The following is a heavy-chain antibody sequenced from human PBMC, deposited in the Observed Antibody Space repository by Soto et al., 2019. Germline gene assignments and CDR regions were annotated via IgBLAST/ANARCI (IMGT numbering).Heavy chain of an antibody. D-gene: IGHD6-13*01. J-gene: IGHJ3*02. V-gene: IGHV1-69*02. Sequence: GASVKVSCKASGGTFSSYTISWVRQAPGQGLEWMGRIIPILGIANYAQKFQGRVTITADKSTSTAYMELSSLRSEDTAVYYCARPPIAAAGTYAFDIWGQGTMVTVSS. CDR3: ARPPIAAAGTYAFDI. CDR2: IIPILGIA. CDR1: GGTFSSYT.